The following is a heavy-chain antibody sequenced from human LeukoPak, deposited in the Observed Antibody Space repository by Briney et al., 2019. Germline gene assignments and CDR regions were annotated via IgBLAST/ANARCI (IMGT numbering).Heavy chain of an antibody. D-gene: IGHD3-10*01. Sequence: SETLSLTCTVSGASFSSSTYYWGWIRQPPGKGLEWIGSIYYSGSTYYNPSLKSRVTISVDTSKNQFSLKLSSVTAADTAVYYCARRNRITMVRGVIGIWFDPWGQGTLVTVSS. CDR2: IYYSGST. CDR1: GASFSSSTYY. CDR3: ARRNRITMVRGVIGIWFDP. J-gene: IGHJ5*02. V-gene: IGHV4-39*01.